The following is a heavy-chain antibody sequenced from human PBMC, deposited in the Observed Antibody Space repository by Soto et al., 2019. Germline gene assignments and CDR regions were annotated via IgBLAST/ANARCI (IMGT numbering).Heavy chain of an antibody. Sequence: PSETLSLTCTVSGGSINSGGYYGSWIRQHPGKGLEWIGYIYNSGSTYYNPSLKSRGTRSVDTSKNQFSLKLSSVTAADTAVYCCASGATTVRGVIHPPDVVSWGQG. D-gene: IGHD3-10*01. CDR1: GGSINSGGYY. V-gene: IGHV4-31*03. CDR3: ASGATTVRGVIHPPDVVS. CDR2: IYNSGST. J-gene: IGHJ4*02.